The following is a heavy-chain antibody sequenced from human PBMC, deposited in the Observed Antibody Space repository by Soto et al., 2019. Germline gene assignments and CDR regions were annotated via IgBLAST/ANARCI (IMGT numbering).Heavy chain of an antibody. CDR3: ARGLAAAGTFGGFFYYYYYGMDV. D-gene: IGHD6-13*01. J-gene: IGHJ6*02. V-gene: IGHV1-2*04. CDR2: INPNSGGT. Sequence: GASVKVSCKASGYTFTGYYMHWVRQAPGQGLEWMGWINPNSGGTNYAQKFQDWVTMTRDTSISTAYMELSRLRSDDTAVYYCARGLAAAGTFGGFFYYYYYGMDVWGQGTTVTVS. CDR1: GYTFTGYY.